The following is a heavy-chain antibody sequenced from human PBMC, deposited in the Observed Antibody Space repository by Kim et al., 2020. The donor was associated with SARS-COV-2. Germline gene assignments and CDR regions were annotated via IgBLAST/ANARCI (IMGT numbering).Heavy chain of an antibody. D-gene: IGHD1-26*01. CDR3: ARVGYSGSSGGWFDP. CDR2: ISAYNGNT. J-gene: IGHJ5*02. Sequence: ASVKVSCKASGYTFTSYGISWVRQAPGQGLEWMGWISAYNGNTNYAQKLQGRVTMTTDTSTSTAYMELRSLRSDDTAVYYCARVGYSGSSGGWFDPWGQGTLVTVSS. V-gene: IGHV1-18*01. CDR1: GYTFTSYG.